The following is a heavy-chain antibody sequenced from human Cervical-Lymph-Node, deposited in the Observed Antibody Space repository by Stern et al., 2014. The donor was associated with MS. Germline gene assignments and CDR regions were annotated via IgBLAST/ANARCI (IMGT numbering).Heavy chain of an antibody. Sequence: QVQLVESGAEVKKPGASVQVSCKPSGFTFSNYYVHWLRQAPGQRPEWMGRISPKNGDTNNSPKFQGRGNTTTDTTVGFESLVGTRLRLDDTAIYYCAENMDVWGQGTTVTVSS. CDR1: GFTFSNYY. J-gene: IGHJ6*02. CDR3: AENMDV. V-gene: IGHV1-2*02. CDR2: ISPKNGDT.